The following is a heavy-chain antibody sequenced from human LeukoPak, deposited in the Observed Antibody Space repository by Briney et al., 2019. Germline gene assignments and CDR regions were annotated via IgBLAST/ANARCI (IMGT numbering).Heavy chain of an antibody. V-gene: IGHV3-21*01. Sequence: PGGSLRLSCTASGFTLISYSMNWVRQAPGKGLEWVSSISSSSSYIYYADSVKGRFTISRDNAKNSLYLQMNSLRAEDTAVYYCARAPSTYCSDTTCPPGYWGQGTLVTVSS. CDR1: GFTLISYS. CDR2: ISSSSSYI. D-gene: IGHD2-2*01. J-gene: IGHJ4*02. CDR3: ARAPSTYCSDTTCPPGY.